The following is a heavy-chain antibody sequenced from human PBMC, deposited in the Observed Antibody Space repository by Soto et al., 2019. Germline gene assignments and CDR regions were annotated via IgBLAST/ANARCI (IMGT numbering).Heavy chain of an antibody. Sequence: HPGGSLRLSCAASGFTVSSNYMSWVREAPGKGLEWISIIYSAGNTYYADSVKGRFTISRDNSKNTLYLQMNSLGAEDTAVYYCTTDKNGYSPRDPDYWGQGTLVTVSS. CDR1: GFTVSSNY. CDR2: IYSAGNT. J-gene: IGHJ4*02. V-gene: IGHV3-66*01. D-gene: IGHD5-12*01. CDR3: TTDKNGYSPRDPDY.